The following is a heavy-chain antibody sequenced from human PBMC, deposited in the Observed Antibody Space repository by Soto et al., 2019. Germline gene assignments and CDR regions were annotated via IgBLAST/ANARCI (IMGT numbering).Heavy chain of an antibody. V-gene: IGHV4-59*01. CDR2: IYYSGST. J-gene: IGHJ2*01. CDR3: ARSSLGGEYLPYFWYFDL. D-gene: IGHD3-16*01. CDR1: GGSISSYY. Sequence: QVQLQESGPGLVKPSETLSLTCTVSGGSISSYYWSWIRQPPGKGLEWIGYIYYSGSTNYNPSLKSRVTITVDTSQNQFSLKLSSVTAADTAVYYCARSSLGGEYLPYFWYFDLWGRGTLVTVSS.